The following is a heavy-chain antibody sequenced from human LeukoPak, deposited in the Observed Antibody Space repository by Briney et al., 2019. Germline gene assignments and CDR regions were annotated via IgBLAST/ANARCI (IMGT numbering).Heavy chain of an antibody. CDR3: ARVVTGTGHDAFDI. J-gene: IGHJ3*02. V-gene: IGHV4-38-2*02. CDR2: IYHSGST. D-gene: IGHD1-20*01. CDR1: GYSISSGYY. Sequence: SETLSLTCTVSGYSISSGYYWGWIRQPPGKGLEWIGSIYHSGSTYYNPSLKSRVTISVDTSKNQFSLKLSSETAADTAVYYCARVVTGTGHDAFDIWGQGTMVTVSS.